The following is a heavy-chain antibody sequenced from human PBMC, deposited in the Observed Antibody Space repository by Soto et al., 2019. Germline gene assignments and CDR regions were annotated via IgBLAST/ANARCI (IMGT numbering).Heavy chain of an antibody. V-gene: IGHV1-69*01. CDR2: IIPLFGAG. D-gene: IGHD6-13*01. J-gene: IGHJ3*02. CDR1: GGTFSSDS. CDR3: ARTIWGEAAASTRPFDI. Sequence: QVRLVQSGAEVKKPGSSVKVSCKASGGTFSSDSITWVRQVPGHGLEWIGGIIPLFGAGNIAAKLKARVTLSADESKSTVYLDLSSLRSEDTAKYFCARTIWGEAAASTRPFDIWGQGTMVTVSS.